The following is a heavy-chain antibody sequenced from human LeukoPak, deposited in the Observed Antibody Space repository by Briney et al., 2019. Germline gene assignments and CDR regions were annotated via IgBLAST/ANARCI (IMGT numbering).Heavy chain of an antibody. V-gene: IGHV3-7*01. Sequence: GGSLRLSCAASGFSFSAFWMTWVRQAPGKGLEWVATIRYDGNEEYYVDSVKGRFTISRDNAENSLYPEMNSLRVEDTAVYFCARAEWAWYFRHWGQGTLVTVSS. D-gene: IGHD3-3*01. CDR2: IRYDGNEE. J-gene: IGHJ1*01. CDR3: ARAEWAWYFRH. CDR1: GFSFSAFW.